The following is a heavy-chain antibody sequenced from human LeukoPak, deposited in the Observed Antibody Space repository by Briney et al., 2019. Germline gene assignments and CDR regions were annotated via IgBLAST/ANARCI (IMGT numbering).Heavy chain of an antibody. J-gene: IGHJ4*02. CDR1: GFTFSDYY. CDR3: ASNYYGSSGSHPFDY. CDR2: ISSSGSTI. D-gene: IGHD3-22*01. Sequence: PGGSLRLSCAASGFTFSDYYMSWIRQAPGKGLEWVSYISSSGSTIYYADSVKGRFTISRDNAKNSLYLQMNSLRAEDTAVYYCASNYYGSSGSHPFDYWGQGTLVTVSS. V-gene: IGHV3-11*01.